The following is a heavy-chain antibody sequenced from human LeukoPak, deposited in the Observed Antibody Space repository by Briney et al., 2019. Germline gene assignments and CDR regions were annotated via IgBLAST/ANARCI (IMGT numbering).Heavy chain of an antibody. V-gene: IGHV4-59*12. J-gene: IGHJ3*02. CDR3: ARVAWELYDAFDI. D-gene: IGHD1-26*01. CDR1: GGSISSYY. CDR2: IYYSGST. Sequence: SETLSLTCTVSGGSISSYYWSWIRQPPGKGLEWIGYIYYSGSTNYNPSLKSRVTMSVDTSRNQFSLKLSSVTAADTAVYYCARVAWELYDAFDIWGQGTLVTVSS.